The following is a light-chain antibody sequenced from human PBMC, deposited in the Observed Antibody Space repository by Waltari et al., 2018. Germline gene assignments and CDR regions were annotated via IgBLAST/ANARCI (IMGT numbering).Light chain of an antibody. CDR3: SSYTSSGVV. Sequence: QSALTQPASVSGSPGQAIIISCTGTGSDVGGYDYVSWYQQYPGKAPRLIISDVYNRPSGVSKRFSCSKSDNTASLTISGLQAEDESVYYCSSYTSSGVVFGGGTKLTVL. J-gene: IGLJ2*01. V-gene: IGLV2-14*01. CDR1: GSDVGGYDY. CDR2: DVY.